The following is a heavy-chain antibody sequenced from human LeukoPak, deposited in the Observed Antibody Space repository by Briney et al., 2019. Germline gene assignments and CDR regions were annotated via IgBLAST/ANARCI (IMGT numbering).Heavy chain of an antibody. J-gene: IGHJ4*02. CDR1: EVHA. V-gene: IGHV3-23*01. CDR2: ISRSGGST. Sequence: GGSLRLSCAASEVHAMTWVRQGPGKGLEWVSAISRSGGSTYYADSVKGRFTISRDESRNTVYLQMNNLRVEDTAEYFCAKASWVSSADAVLWGQGTLVTVSS. CDR3: AKASWVSSADAVL. D-gene: IGHD3-16*01.